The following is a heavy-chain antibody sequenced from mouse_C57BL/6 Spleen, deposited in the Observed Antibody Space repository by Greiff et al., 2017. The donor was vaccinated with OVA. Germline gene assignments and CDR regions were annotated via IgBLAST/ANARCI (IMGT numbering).Heavy chain of an antibody. J-gene: IGHJ3*01. CDR1: GFSFNTYA. D-gene: IGHD2-4*01. CDR3: VRHDYDWFAY. CDR2: IRSKSNNYAT. V-gene: IGHV10-1*01. Sequence: GGGLVQPTGSLTLSCAASGFSFNTYAMNWVRQAPGKGLEWVARIRSKSNNYATYYADSVKDRFTISRDDSESMLYLQMNNLKTEDTAMYYCVRHDYDWFAYWGQGTLVTVSA.